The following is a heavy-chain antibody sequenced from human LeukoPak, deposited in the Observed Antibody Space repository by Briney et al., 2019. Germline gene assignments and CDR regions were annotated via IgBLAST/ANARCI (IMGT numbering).Heavy chain of an antibody. V-gene: IGHV1-2*02. Sequence: ASVKVSCKASGYTFTAYYMHWVRQAPGQGLEWMGWINPNSGGTNYGQKFQGRVTMTRDTSITTAYMELSGLRSDDTAVYYCARGLRYSGSYCFDYWGQGTLVTVSS. CDR2: INPNSGGT. CDR1: GYTFTAYY. CDR3: ARGLRYSGSYCFDY. J-gene: IGHJ4*02. D-gene: IGHD1-26*01.